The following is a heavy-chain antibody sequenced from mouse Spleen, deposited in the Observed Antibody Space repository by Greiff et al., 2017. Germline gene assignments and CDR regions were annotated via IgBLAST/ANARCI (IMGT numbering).Heavy chain of an antibody. CDR3: ARRGNPGYFDV. CDR2: INYDGSST. J-gene: IGHJ1*01. CDR1: GFTFSDYY. D-gene: IGHD2-1*01. Sequence: EVKLMESEGGLVQPGSSMKLSCTASGFTFSDYYMAWVRQVPEKGLEWVANINYDGSSTYYLDSLKSRFIISRDNAKNILYLQMSSLKSEDTAMYYCARRGNPGYFDVWGAGTTVTVSS. V-gene: IGHV5-16*02.